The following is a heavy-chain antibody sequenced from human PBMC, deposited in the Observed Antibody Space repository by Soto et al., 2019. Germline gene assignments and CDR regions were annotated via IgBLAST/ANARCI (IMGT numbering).Heavy chain of an antibody. Sequence: GSVKVCLKASRYTFTNFYVHWLRQAPGQGLEWMGIINPSGGSTTYPQKFQGRVTMTRDKSTSTVHMELITLRSEDTAVYYCARSQVGRPLDVWGPGTTVTVS. CDR1: RYTFTNFY. J-gene: IGHJ6*02. CDR2: INPSGGST. CDR3: ARSQVGRPLDV. D-gene: IGHD1-26*01. V-gene: IGHV1-46*01.